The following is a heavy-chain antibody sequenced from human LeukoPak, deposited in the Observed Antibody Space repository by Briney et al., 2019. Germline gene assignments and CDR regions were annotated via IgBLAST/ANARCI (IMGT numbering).Heavy chain of an antibody. Sequence: GGSLRLSCAASGFTFDDYGMSWVRQAPGKGLEWVSGINWNGGRTGYEDSVKGRFTISRDNAKNSLYLQMNSLRAEDTGVYYCARDQSTAGPTTADYWGQGSLVTVSS. D-gene: IGHD1-26*01. V-gene: IGHV3-20*04. J-gene: IGHJ4*02. CDR2: INWNGGRT. CDR1: GFTFDDYG. CDR3: ARDQSTAGPTTADY.